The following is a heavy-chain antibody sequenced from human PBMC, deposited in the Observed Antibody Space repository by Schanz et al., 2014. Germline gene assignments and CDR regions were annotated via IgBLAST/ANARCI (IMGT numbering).Heavy chain of an antibody. Sequence: EVQLVESGGGLVQPGGSLRLSCAASGFTFSSYSMNWVRQAPGKGLEWVSSISSGGGSTYYADSVKGRFTISRDNSKNTLDLQMKSLRAEDTAVYYCARVKYCTITRCYRTETEGIYYMDVWGKGTTVTVSS. CDR2: ISSGGGST. CDR3: ARVKYCTITRCYRTETEGIYYMDV. V-gene: IGHV3-23*04. D-gene: IGHD2-2*01. J-gene: IGHJ6*03. CDR1: GFTFSSYS.